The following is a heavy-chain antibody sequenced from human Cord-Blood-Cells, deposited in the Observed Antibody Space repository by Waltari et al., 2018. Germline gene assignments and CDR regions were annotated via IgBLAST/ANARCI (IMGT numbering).Heavy chain of an antibody. CDR2: ISSSSSYI. V-gene: IGHV3-21*01. Sequence: EVQLVESGGGLVKPGGSLRLSCAASGFTFSSYSMNWVRQAPGKGRGGVSSISSSSSYISYADSVKGRLTISRDNAKNSLYLQMNSLRAEDTAVYYCARDSSSSWYYYYYGMDVWGQGTTVTVSS. D-gene: IGHD6-13*01. J-gene: IGHJ6*02. CDR1: GFTFSSYS. CDR3: ARDSSSSWYYYYYGMDV.